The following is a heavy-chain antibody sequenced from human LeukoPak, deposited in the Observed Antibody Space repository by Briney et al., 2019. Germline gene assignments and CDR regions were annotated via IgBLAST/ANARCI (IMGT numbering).Heavy chain of an antibody. V-gene: IGHV1-69*13. Sequence: SVKVSCKASGGTFSTYSINWVQQAPGQGLEWMGGIIPMFGSPNYAQKFQGRVTITADASTSTAYMELRSLTSGDTAVYFCARWAGSCTANNCYMPLDYWGQGTLVTVSS. D-gene: IGHD1-1*01. CDR3: ARWAGSCTANNCYMPLDY. CDR2: IIPMFGSP. J-gene: IGHJ4*02. CDR1: GGTFSTYS.